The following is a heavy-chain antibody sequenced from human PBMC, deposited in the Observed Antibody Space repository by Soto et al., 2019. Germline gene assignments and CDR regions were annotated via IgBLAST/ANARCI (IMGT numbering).Heavy chain of an antibody. V-gene: IGHV5-10-1*01. J-gene: IGHJ6*02. CDR3: ASQSVLVATIPLTYGMDV. CDR2: IDPSDSYT. CDR1: GYSFTSYW. D-gene: IGHD5-12*01. Sequence: GESLKISCKGSGYSFTSYWISWVRQMPGKGLEWMGRIDPSDSYTNYSPSFQGHVTISVDKSISTAYLQWSSLKASDTAMYYCASQSVLVATIPLTYGMDVWGQGTTVTVSS.